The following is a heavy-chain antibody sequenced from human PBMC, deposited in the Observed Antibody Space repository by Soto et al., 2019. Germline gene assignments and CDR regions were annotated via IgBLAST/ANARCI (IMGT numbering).Heavy chain of an antibody. CDR2: TYYRSKWYN. J-gene: IGHJ4*02. D-gene: IGHD6-19*01. CDR1: GDSVSSNSAA. Sequence: TLSLTCAISGDSVSSNSAAWNWIRQSPSRGLEWLGRTYYRSKWYNDYAVSVKSRITINPDTSKNQFSLQLNSVTPEDTAVYYCARVPAIIAVAGHYFDYWGQGTLVTVSS. CDR3: ARVPAIIAVAGHYFDY. V-gene: IGHV6-1*01.